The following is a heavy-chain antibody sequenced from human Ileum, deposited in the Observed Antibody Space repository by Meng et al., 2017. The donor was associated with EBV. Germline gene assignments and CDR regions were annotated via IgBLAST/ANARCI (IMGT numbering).Heavy chain of an antibody. CDR3: ASNGAFSLDH. D-gene: IGHD2-8*01. CDR1: GDSISNEHW. J-gene: IGHJ4*02. V-gene: IGHV4-4*02. Sequence: QVQLQESGPGLVGPSGTLSLTGSVSGDSISNEHWWSWVRQSPGKGLEWIGEIHHTRGPNYNPSLKSRVIISVDKSNNHFSLRLSAVTAADTAAYYCASNGAFSLDHWGQGTLVTVSS. CDR2: IHHTRGP.